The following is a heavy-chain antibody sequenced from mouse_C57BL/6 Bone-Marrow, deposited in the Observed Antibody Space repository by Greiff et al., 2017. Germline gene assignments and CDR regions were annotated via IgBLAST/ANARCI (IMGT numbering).Heavy chain of an antibody. V-gene: IGHV1-69*01. CDR2: IDPSDSYP. J-gene: IGHJ4*01. CDR1: GYTFTSYW. Sequence: QVQLQQPGAELVMPGASVKLSCKASGYTFTSYWMHWVKQRPGQGLEWIGEIDPSDSYPNYNQKFKGKSTLTVDKSSSTAYMQLSSLTSEDSAVYYCARRMDYWGQGTSVTVSS. CDR3: ARRMDY.